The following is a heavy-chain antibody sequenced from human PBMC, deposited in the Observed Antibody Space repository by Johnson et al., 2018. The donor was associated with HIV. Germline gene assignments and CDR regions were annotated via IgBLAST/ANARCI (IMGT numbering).Heavy chain of an antibody. Sequence: VQLVESGGGLVQPGRSLRLSCAASGFTFDDYAMHWVRQAPGKGLEWVSGISWNSGSIDYANSVKGRFTISRDNSKNTLYLQMGSLRAEDMAVYYCNTDAFDIWGQGTMVTVSS. V-gene: IGHV3-9*03. CDR3: NTDAFDI. CDR2: ISWNSGSI. CDR1: GFTFDDYA. J-gene: IGHJ3*02.